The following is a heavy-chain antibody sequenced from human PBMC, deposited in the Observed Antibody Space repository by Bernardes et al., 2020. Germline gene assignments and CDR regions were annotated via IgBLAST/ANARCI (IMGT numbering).Heavy chain of an antibody. V-gene: IGHV3-30-3*01. J-gene: IGHJ4*02. CDR1: GFTFSSYA. Sequence: GGSLRLSCAASGFTFSSYAMHWVRQAPGKGLEWVAVISYDGSNKYYADSVKGRFTISRDNSKNTLYLQMNSLRAEDTAVYYCARDGSITGTMALFDYWGQGTLVTVSS. CDR3: ARDGSITGTMALFDY. CDR2: ISYDGSNK. D-gene: IGHD1-20*01.